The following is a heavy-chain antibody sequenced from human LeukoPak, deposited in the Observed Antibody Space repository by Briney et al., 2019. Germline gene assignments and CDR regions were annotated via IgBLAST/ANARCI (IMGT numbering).Heavy chain of an antibody. CDR2: ITGGHFPT. CDR1: GFSFSNFA. CDR3: TRDPNGDYVGAFES. Sequence: PGGSLRLSCAASGFSFSNFAMTWVRQAPGKGLEWVSSITGGHFPTYYTDSVKGRFTISRDNSKNTLYLQMNSLRADDTAVYYCTRDPNGDYVGAFESWGQGILVTVSS. D-gene: IGHD4-17*01. V-gene: IGHV3-23*01. J-gene: IGHJ5*01.